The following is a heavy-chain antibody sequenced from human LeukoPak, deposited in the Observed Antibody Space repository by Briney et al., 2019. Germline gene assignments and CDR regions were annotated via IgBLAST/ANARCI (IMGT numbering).Heavy chain of an antibody. Sequence: ASVKVSCKASRDTRTPINMHTVRQAPGQGLEWMGWINPNSGGTNYAQKFQGRVTMTRDTSISTAYMELSRLRSDDTAVYYCVSSVRSDDTAVYFGGSGHSGDYYYYSMDVWGKGTTVTVSS. D-gene: IGHD2-15*01. CDR1: RDTRTPIN. V-gene: IGHV1-2*02. CDR3: VSSVRSDDTAVYFGGSGHSGDYYYYSMDV. J-gene: IGHJ6*03. CDR2: INPNSGGT.